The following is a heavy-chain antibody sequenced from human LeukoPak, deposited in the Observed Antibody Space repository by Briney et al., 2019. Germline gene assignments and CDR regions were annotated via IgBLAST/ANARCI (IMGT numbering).Heavy chain of an antibody. CDR3: ARLWYFDWLSYFDY. J-gene: IGHJ4*02. V-gene: IGHV4-39*01. Sequence: PSETLSLTSTVSGGSISSSSYYWGWIRQPPGKGLEWIGSIYYSGSTYYNPSLKSRVTISVDTSKNQFSLKLSSVTAADTAVYYCARLWYFDWLSYFDYWGQGTLVTISS. CDR1: GGSISSSSYY. D-gene: IGHD3-9*01. CDR2: IYYSGST.